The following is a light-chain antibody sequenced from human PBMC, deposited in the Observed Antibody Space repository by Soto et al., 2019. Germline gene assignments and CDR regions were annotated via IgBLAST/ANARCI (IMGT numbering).Light chain of an antibody. CDR3: QQYANSPRT. J-gene: IGKJ1*01. CDR2: GAS. Sequence: EIVLTQSPGTLSLSPGERATLSCRASQSVGKNYLAWYQQKPGQAPRLLIYGASSRATGIPDRFSGSGSGTDFTLTISRLEPEDVAVYYCQQYANSPRTFGQGTKVEIK. V-gene: IGKV3-20*01. CDR1: QSVGKNY.